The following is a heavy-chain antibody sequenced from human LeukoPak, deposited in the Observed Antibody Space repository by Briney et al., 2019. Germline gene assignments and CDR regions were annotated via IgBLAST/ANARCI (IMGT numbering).Heavy chain of an antibody. CDR1: GVSFSAYS. Sequence: PSETLPLTCAVKGVSFSAYSWSWIRQSPGRGLEGIGEIISGGGVIYNPSLASRATISGDTSENQCSLRLPSVTDADTAVYYCARLRCGHTDVLCYTYWGLGTLVTVSS. D-gene: IGHD3-16*02. CDR3: ARLRCGHTDVLCYTY. CDR2: IISGGGV. V-gene: IGHV4-34*12. J-gene: IGHJ4*02.